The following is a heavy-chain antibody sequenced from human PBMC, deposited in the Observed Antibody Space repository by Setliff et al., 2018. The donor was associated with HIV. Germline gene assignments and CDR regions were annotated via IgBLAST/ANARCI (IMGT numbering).Heavy chain of an antibody. J-gene: IGHJ4*02. Sequence: TCAVYGGSFSDYSWNWIRQPPGEGLEWMGRVDPQDGETKYAEKFQGRVTITADTSTDTSDMELSSLRSEDTAVYYCATAGTYYYGSGSYHVSGYWGQGTLV. CDR1: GGSFSDYS. CDR2: VDPQDGET. D-gene: IGHD3-10*01. CDR3: ATAGTYYYGSGSYHVSGY. V-gene: IGHV1-69-2*01.